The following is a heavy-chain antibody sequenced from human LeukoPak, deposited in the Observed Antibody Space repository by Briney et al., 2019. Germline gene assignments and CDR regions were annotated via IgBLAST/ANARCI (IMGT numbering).Heavy chain of an antibody. D-gene: IGHD2-2*02. CDR3: ARYPLQYYYYFLDA. CDR1: GFTFGDYY. Sequence: PGGSLRLSCTASGFTFGDYYMTWIRQAPGKGLDWLSYINGDGTTIHYAESVKGRFTISRDNGKKSVYLHINSLRAEDTAVYYCARYPLQYYYYFLDAWGKGTTVTVSS. V-gene: IGHV3-11*01. CDR2: INGDGTTI. J-gene: IGHJ6*04.